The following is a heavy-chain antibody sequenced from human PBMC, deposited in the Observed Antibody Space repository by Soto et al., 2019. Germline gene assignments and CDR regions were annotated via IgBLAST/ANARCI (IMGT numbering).Heavy chain of an antibody. CDR1: GFTFSSYA. Sequence: GGSLRLSCSASGFTFSSYAMHWVRQAPGKGLEYVSAISSNGGSTYYADSVKGRFTISRDNSKNTLYLQMSSLRAEDTAVYYCVKGDGPSGSRLYSSSSYYYGMDVWGQGTTVTVSS. V-gene: IGHV3-64D*08. J-gene: IGHJ6*02. D-gene: IGHD6-6*01. CDR3: VKGDGPSGSRLYSSSSYYYGMDV. CDR2: ISSNGGST.